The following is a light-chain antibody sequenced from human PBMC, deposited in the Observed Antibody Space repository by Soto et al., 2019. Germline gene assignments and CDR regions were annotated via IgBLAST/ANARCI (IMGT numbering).Light chain of an antibody. J-gene: IGKJ5*01. CDR2: GAS. V-gene: IGKV3-15*01. CDR1: LSVSSD. Sequence: EIVMTQSPATLSLSPGERATLSCMASLSVSSDLAWYQQKPSQAPRLLIYGASTRATGIPARFSGSGSGTEFTLTISSLQSEDFAVYYCQQYNNWPPITFGQGTRLEIK. CDR3: QQYNNWPPIT.